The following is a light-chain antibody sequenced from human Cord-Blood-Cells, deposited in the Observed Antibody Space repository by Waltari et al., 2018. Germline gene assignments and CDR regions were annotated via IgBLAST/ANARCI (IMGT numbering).Light chain of an antibody. CDR3: CSYAGSSSWV. J-gene: IGLJ3*02. V-gene: IGLV2-23*02. CDR1: SSDVGSYNI. CDR2: EVS. Sequence: QSALTQPASVSGSPGQSLTISCTGTSSDVGSYNIVSWYQQHPGKAPKLMIYEVSKRPSGVSNRFSGSKSGNTASLTISGLQAEDEADYYCCSYAGSSSWVFGGGTKLTVL.